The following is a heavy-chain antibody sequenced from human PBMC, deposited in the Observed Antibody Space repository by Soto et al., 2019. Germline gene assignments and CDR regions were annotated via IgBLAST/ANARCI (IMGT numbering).Heavy chain of an antibody. J-gene: IGHJ5*02. CDR3: ARGGSGRIVAEWNWFDP. CDR1: GGTFSSYA. CDR2: IIPIFGTA. V-gene: IGHV1-69*13. D-gene: IGHD5-12*01. Sequence: SVKVSCKASGGTFSSYAISWVRQAPGQGLEWMGGIIPIFGTANYAQKFQGRVTITADESTSTAYMELSSLRSEDTAVYYCARGGSGRIVAEWNWFDPWGQGTLVTVSS.